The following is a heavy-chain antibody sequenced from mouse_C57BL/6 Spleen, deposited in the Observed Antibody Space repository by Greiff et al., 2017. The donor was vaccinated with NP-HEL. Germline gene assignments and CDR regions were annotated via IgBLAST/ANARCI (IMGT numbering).Heavy chain of an antibody. Sequence: VQLQQPGAELVRPGTSVKLSCKASGYTFTSYWMHWVKQRPGQGLEWIGVIDPSDSYTNYNQKFKGKATLTVDTSSSTAYMQLSSLTSEDSAVYYFARYRTGWYFDVWGTGTTVTVSS. CDR3: ARYRTGWYFDV. CDR2: IDPSDSYT. CDR1: GYTFTSYW. J-gene: IGHJ1*03. D-gene: IGHD4-1*01. V-gene: IGHV1-59*01.